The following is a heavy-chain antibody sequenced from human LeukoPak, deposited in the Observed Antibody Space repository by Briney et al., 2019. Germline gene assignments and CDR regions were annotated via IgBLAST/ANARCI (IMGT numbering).Heavy chain of an antibody. V-gene: IGHV4-39*07. Sequence: SETLSLTCTVSGGSISSSNYYWGWLRQPPGKGLEWIGSIYYSGSTYYNPSLKSRVTISVDTSKNQFSLKLSSVTAADTAVYYCARDRLTAAGPTDYWGQGTLVTVSS. CDR2: IYYSGST. CDR3: ARDRLTAAGPTDY. D-gene: IGHD6-13*01. CDR1: GGSISSSNYY. J-gene: IGHJ4*02.